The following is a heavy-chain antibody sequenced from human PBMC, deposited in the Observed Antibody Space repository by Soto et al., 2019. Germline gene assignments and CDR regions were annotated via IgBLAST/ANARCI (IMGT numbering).Heavy chain of an antibody. CDR1: GGTFSSYA. CDR3: ARHAVAGRRGYYYGMDV. D-gene: IGHD6-19*01. Sequence: ASVKVSCKASGGTFSSYAISWVRQAPGQGLEWMGGIIPIFGTANYSPSFQGHVTISADKSISTAYLQWSSLKASDTAMYYCARHAVAGRRGYYYGMDVWGQGTTVTVSS. CDR2: IIPIFGTA. V-gene: IGHV1-69*06. J-gene: IGHJ6*02.